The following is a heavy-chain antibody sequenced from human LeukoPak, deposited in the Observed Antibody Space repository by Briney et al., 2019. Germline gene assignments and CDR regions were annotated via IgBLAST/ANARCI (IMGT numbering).Heavy chain of an antibody. J-gene: IGHJ4*02. V-gene: IGHV3-43*02. Sequence: GGSLRLSCAASGFSFDDYAMHWVRQAPGKGLEWVSRISGDGDSTYYADSVKGRFTISRDNSKDSPYLQMNSLRTEDTALYYCAKDTGITPSGISGFFDFWGQGTLVTVSS. CDR3: AKDTGITPSGISGFFDF. CDR1: GFSFDDYA. D-gene: IGHD6-13*01. CDR2: ISGDGDST.